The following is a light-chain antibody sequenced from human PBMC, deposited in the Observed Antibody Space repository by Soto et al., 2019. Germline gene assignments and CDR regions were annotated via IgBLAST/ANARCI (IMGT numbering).Light chain of an antibody. Sequence: DIQMTQSPSSLSVSIGARVIITCRASQSISTYLNWYQYKPGKAPRLVIFRSSTLQSGVPSRFSGRGSVTQFTLPISSLQHEDVATYFYQQSFSSFFSFGCGARVQI. CDR3: QQSFSSFFS. CDR1: QSISTY. CDR2: RSS. J-gene: IGKJ4*01. V-gene: IGKV1-39*01.